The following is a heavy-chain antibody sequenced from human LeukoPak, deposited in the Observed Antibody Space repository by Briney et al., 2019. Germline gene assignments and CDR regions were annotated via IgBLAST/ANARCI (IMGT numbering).Heavy chain of an antibody. J-gene: IGHJ5*02. D-gene: IGHD6-13*01. CDR2: INHSGST. V-gene: IGHV4-34*01. CDR3: ARGPRIAAPRYGRGTPKTHNWFDR. CDR1: GGSFSGYC. Sequence: SETLSLTCAVYGGSFSGYCWSWIRQPPGKGLEWIGEINHSGSTNYNPSPKSRVTISVDTSKNQFSLKLSSVTAADTAVYYCARGPRIAAPRYGRGTPKTHNWFDRWGQGRLVSVSS.